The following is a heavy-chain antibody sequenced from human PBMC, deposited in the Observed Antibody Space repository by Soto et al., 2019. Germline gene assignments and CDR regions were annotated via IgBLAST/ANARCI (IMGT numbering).Heavy chain of an antibody. CDR3: QTSPPGDNDAFDV. V-gene: IGHV4-31*07. CDR1: GKSIRSAGYY. CDR2: ISYFGET. D-gene: IGHD4-17*01. J-gene: IGHJ3*01. Sequence: QVQLQETGPGLVKPSQTLSLTCGVSGKSIRSAGYYWTWIRQRPGKGLEWIGHISYFGETHYSPSLTSRVTISLDPSKNQFYLELTSVKAADTAVDYWQTSPPGDNDAFDVWGQGTLVSVSS.